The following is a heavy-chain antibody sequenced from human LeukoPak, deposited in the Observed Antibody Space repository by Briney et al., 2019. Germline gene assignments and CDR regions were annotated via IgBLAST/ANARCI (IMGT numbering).Heavy chain of an antibody. CDR2: IHYTGST. Sequence: ASQTLSLTCTVSGGSISSGSYYWSWIRQPPGKGLECIGYIHYTGSTNYNPSLKSRVTISVDTSKNQFSLKLSSVTAADTAIYYCARGGYYGSGNDFRFDPWGQGTLVTVSS. D-gene: IGHD3-10*01. V-gene: IGHV4-61*01. J-gene: IGHJ5*02. CDR1: GGSISSGSYY. CDR3: ARGGYYGSGNDFRFDP.